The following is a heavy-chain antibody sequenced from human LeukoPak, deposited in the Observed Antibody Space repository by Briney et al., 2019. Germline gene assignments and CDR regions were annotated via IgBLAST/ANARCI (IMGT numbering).Heavy chain of an antibody. CDR1: GYTFTSYY. CDR2: INPSGGST. D-gene: IGHD2-2*02. V-gene: IGHV1-46*01. Sequence: GASVKVSCKASGYTFTSYYMHWVRQAPGQGLEWMGIINPSGGSTSYAQKFQGRVTMTRDTSTSTVYMELSSLRSEDTAVYYCARESEDCSSTSCYTTSYYYYYGMDVWGQGTTVTVSS. CDR3: ARESEDCSSTSCYTTSYYYYYGMDV. J-gene: IGHJ6*02.